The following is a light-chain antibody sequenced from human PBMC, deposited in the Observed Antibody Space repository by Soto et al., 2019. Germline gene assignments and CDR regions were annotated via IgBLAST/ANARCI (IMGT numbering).Light chain of an antibody. J-gene: IGKJ4*02. CDR1: QSVGST. CDR3: QQYSTSLT. CDR2: GAS. Sequence: EIVMTQSPATLSVSPGDRVILSCRASQSVGSTLAWYQQKPGQAPRLLIRGASTRATGVPARFSGSGSGTEFTLTISSLQSEDFAVYYCQQYSTSLTFGGGTTLEIK. V-gene: IGKV3-15*01.